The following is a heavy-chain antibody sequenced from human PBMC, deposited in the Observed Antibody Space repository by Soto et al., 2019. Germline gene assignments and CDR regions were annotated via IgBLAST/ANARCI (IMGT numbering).Heavy chain of an antibody. V-gene: IGHV3-30-3*01. CDR1: GLTLSNYA. Sequence: QVQLVESGGGVVQPGRSLRLSCAASGLTLSNYAMHWVRQAPGKGLEWVAVISYDGSNRYCADSVKGRFTISRDNSKNTLYLQMNSLRAEDTAVYYCARVTQAVAADYWGQGTLVTVSS. D-gene: IGHD6-19*01. J-gene: IGHJ4*02. CDR2: ISYDGSNR. CDR3: ARVTQAVAADY.